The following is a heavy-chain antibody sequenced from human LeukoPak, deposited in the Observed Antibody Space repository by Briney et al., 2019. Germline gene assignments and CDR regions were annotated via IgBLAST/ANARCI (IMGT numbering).Heavy chain of an antibody. CDR1: GYSISSGYY. V-gene: IGHV4-38-2*01. CDR3: AGDKETTGNGRPNWFDP. D-gene: IGHD1-1*01. Sequence: SETLSLTCAVSGYSISSGYYWGWIRQPPGKGRQWIGSIFQRGYSYYNPSLKSRVTISVDTSRNQFSLKLSSVTAADTAVYYCAGDKETTGNGRPNWFDPWGQGTLVTVSS. CDR2: IFQRGYS. J-gene: IGHJ5*02.